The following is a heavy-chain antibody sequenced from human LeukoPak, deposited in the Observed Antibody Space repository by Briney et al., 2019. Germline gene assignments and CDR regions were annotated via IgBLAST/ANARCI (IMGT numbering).Heavy chain of an antibody. CDR2: ISGSGGST. J-gene: IGHJ4*02. Sequence: GGSLRLSCAASGFTFSSYAMSWVRQAPGKGLEWVSAISGSGGSTYYADPVKGRFTISRDNSKNTLCLQMNSLRAEDTAVYYCAKGEVHDSSGYSPNFDYWGQGTLVTVSS. D-gene: IGHD3-22*01. CDR1: GFTFSSYA. CDR3: AKGEVHDSSGYSPNFDY. V-gene: IGHV3-23*01.